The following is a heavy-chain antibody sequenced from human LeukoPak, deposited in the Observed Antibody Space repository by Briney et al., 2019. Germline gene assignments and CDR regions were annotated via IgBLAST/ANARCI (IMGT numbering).Heavy chain of an antibody. CDR1: GGTFSSYA. Sequence: SVKVSCKASGGTFSSYAISWVRQAPGQGLEWMGGIIPIFGTANYAQKFQGRVTITADESTSTAYMKLSSLRSEDTAVYYCARDKGPMVRNSYGMDVWGQGTTVTVSS. J-gene: IGHJ6*02. D-gene: IGHD3-10*01. CDR3: ARDKGPMVRNSYGMDV. V-gene: IGHV1-69*01. CDR2: IIPIFGTA.